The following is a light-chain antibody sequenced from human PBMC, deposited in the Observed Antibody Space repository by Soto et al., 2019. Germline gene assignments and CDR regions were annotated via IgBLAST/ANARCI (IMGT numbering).Light chain of an antibody. CDR3: YSTDISGNQVI. J-gene: IGLJ2*01. V-gene: IGLV3-10*01. Sequence: SYELTQPPSVSVSPGQTARITCSGDALPKKFAYWYQQKSGQAPVKVIFEDSKRPSGIPEKFSGASSGTVATLTISGAQAEDEADYYCYSTDISGNQVIFGGGTKLTVL. CDR1: ALPKKF. CDR2: EDS.